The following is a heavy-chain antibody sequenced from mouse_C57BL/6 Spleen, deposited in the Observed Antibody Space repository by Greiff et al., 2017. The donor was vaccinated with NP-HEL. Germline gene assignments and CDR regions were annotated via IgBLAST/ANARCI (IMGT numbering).Heavy chain of an antibody. Sequence: QVTLKVSGPGILQPSQTLSLTCSFSGFSLSTFGMGVGWIRQPSGQGLEWLAHLWWDDDKYYNPALKSRPTISQDTSKNQVFLKIAKVDTADTATYYGARIAYCYGSYFDYWGQGTTLTVSS. CDR3: ARIAYCYGSYFDY. V-gene: IGHV8-8*01. D-gene: IGHD1-1*01. CDR1: GFSLSTFGMG. J-gene: IGHJ2*01. CDR2: LWWDDDK.